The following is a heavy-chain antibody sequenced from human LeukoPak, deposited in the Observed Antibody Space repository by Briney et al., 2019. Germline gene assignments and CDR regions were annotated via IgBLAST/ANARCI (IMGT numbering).Heavy chain of an antibody. V-gene: IGHV3-53*01. CDR2: IYSAGAT. J-gene: IGHJ3*02. CDR3: ARIEWERLGRAFDI. D-gene: IGHD1-26*01. Sequence: PGGSLRLSCAASGFTVSDNYMTWVRQAPGKGLEWVSSIYSAGATHYAESVKGRFTISRDNSKNTLYLQKNSLRAEDMAVYYCARIEWERLGRAFDIWGQGTMVTVSS. CDR1: GFTVSDNY.